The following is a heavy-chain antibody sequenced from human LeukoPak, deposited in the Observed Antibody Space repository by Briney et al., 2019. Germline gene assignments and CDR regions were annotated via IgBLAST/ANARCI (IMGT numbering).Heavy chain of an antibody. CDR2: ISAYNGNT. J-gene: IGHJ4*02. Sequence: VASVKVSCKASGYTFTNYGISWVRQAPGQGLEWVGWISAYNGNTNYAQNLQDRVTMTTDTPTSAAYMELRSLISDDTAVYYCAREGPVAVAGLDYWGQGTLVTVSS. CDR1: GYTFTNYG. V-gene: IGHV1-18*01. CDR3: AREGPVAVAGLDY. D-gene: IGHD6-19*01.